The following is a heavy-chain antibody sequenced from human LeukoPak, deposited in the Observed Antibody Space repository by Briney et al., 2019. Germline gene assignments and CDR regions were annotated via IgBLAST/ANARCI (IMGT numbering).Heavy chain of an antibody. J-gene: IGHJ4*02. CDR1: GFTFSSYE. CDR3: AKDWGTAMVNYYFDY. Sequence: TGGSLRLSCAASGFTFSSYEMNWVRQAPGKGLEWVSYISSSGSTIYYADSVKGRFTISRDNSKNTLYLQMNSLRAEDTAVYYCAKDWGTAMVNYYFDYWGQGTLVTVSS. V-gene: IGHV3-48*03. CDR2: ISSSGSTI. D-gene: IGHD5-18*01.